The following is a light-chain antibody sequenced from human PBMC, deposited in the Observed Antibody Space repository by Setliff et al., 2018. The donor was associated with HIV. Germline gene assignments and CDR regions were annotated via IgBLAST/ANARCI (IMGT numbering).Light chain of an antibody. CDR2: YVN. J-gene: IGLJ1*01. Sequence: QSALTQPRSVSGSPGQSVTISCTGTSSDFGGSSYVSWYQQHPGKAPKLIIYYVNQRPSGVPDRFSGSKSGNTASLTIAGLQADDEADYYCWAYAGTYTYVFGTGTKVTVL. V-gene: IGLV2-11*01. CDR3: WAYAGTYTYV. CDR1: SSDFGGSSY.